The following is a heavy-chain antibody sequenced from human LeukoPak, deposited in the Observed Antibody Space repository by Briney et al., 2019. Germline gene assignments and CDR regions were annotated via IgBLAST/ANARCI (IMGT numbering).Heavy chain of an antibody. Sequence: GGSLRLSCAASGFTFSIYAMTWVRQAPGKGLDWVSAISGSGDCTYYADSVKGRFTISRDNSKNTLYLQVNSLRAEDTAVYYCAKEGSSSYYRTQSYYFDSWGQGTLVTVSS. J-gene: IGHJ4*02. V-gene: IGHV3-23*01. D-gene: IGHD6-13*01. CDR2: ISGSGDCT. CDR3: AKEGSSSYYRTQSYYFDS. CDR1: GFTFSIYA.